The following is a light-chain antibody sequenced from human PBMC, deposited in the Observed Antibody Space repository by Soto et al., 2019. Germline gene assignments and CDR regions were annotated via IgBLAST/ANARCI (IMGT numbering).Light chain of an antibody. CDR3: MQPLQSWT. CDR1: QSLLHSNGYNY. J-gene: IGKJ1*01. Sequence: DDVMTQSPLSLPVTPGEPASISCRSSQSLLHSNGYNYLDWYLQKPGQSPQLLIYLGSNRASGVPDRFSGSGSGTDFTLKISRVEAEDVGVYYCMQPLQSWTFCQVTKVDIK. V-gene: IGKV2-28*01. CDR2: LGS.